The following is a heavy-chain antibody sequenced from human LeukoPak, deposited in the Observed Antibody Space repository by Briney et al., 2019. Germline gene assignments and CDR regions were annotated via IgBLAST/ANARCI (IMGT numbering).Heavy chain of an antibody. J-gene: IGHJ5*01. V-gene: IGHV3-23*01. CDR3: AKPISGGLAVTADWFHP. CDR2: INANSGTT. Sequence: GGSLRLSCAASGFAFSFHAMSWLRQPPGKGLEWVSTINANSGTTSYAASVRGRFTISRDNSKNALYLQVNTLRADDTATYYCAKPISGGLAVTADWFHPWGQGTLVVVSS. CDR1: GFAFSFHA. D-gene: IGHD6-19*01.